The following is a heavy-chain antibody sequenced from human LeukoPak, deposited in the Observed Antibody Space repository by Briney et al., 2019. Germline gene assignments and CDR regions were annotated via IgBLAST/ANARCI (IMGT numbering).Heavy chain of an antibody. Sequence: ASVKVSRKASGYTFTGYYMHWVRQAPGQGLEWMGRINPNSGGTNYAQKFQGRVTMTRDTSISTAYMELSRPRSDDTAVYYCARGHREYSSSSTGSYWGQGTLVTVSS. D-gene: IGHD6-6*01. CDR3: ARGHREYSSSSTGSY. V-gene: IGHV1-2*06. J-gene: IGHJ4*02. CDR2: INPNSGGT. CDR1: GYTFTGYY.